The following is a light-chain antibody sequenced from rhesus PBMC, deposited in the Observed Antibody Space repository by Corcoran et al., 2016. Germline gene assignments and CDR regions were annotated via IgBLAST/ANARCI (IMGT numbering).Light chain of an antibody. CDR3: YQHSSGYS. J-gene: IGKJ2*01. V-gene: IGKV3-10*01. CDR1: QSVSSY. CDR2: GAS. Sequence: QVILTQSPATLSLSPGERAALSCRASQSVSSYLAWYQQKPGQAPRLLIYGASSRAPGIPDRVSGSWSGTDFTLTISSLEPEDVGVYHCYQHSSGYSFGQGTKVDI.